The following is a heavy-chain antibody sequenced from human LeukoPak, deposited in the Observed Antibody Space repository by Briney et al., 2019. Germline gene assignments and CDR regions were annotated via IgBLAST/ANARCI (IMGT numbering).Heavy chain of an antibody. CDR2: TYYRSKWYN. Sequence: SQTLSLTCAISGDSVSSNSAAWNWIRQSPSRGLEWLGRTYYRSKWYNDYAVSVKSRITINPDTSKNQFSLQLNSVTPEDTAVYYCARARRYGGNSNYYFDYWGQETLVTVSS. CDR3: ARARRYGGNSNYYFDY. V-gene: IGHV6-1*01. J-gene: IGHJ4*02. CDR1: GDSVSSNSAA. D-gene: IGHD4-23*01.